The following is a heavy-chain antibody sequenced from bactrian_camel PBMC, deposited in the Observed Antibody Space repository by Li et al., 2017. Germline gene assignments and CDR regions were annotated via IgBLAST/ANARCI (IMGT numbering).Heavy chain of an antibody. CDR3: AAHAVVTMNWVDCLSGEAAYNY. CDR1: SHANRSHC. D-gene: IGHD1*01. J-gene: IGHJ4*01. V-gene: IGHV3S55*01. Sequence: VQLVESGGGSVQAGGSLRLSCDVSSHANRSHCMGWFRQAPGKEREGVAFIGSDGFADYPRSVKGRFTVSRDNDKNTLYLQMNSLKPEDTAMYYCAAHAVVTMNWVDCLSGEAAYNYWGQGTQVTVS. CDR2: IGSDGFA.